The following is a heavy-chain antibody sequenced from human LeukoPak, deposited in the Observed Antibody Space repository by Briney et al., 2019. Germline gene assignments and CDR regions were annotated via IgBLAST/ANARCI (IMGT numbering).Heavy chain of an antibody. CDR1: GASISSSSYY. CDR2: IYYSGST. J-gene: IGHJ4*02. CDR3: ARDRGFRNYDSSGYLDY. Sequence: SETLSLTCTVSGASISSSSYYWSWIRQHPGKGLEWIGYIYYSGSTYYNPSLKSRVTISVDTSKNQFSLKLSSVTAADTAVYYCARDRGFRNYDSSGYLDYWGQGTLVTVSS. D-gene: IGHD3-22*01. V-gene: IGHV4-31*03.